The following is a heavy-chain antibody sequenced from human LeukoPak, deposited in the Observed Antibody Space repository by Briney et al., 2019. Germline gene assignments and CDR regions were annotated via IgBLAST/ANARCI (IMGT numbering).Heavy chain of an antibody. CDR3: ARRAGAYTHPYDY. J-gene: IGHJ4*02. CDR1: GFTFSSYA. V-gene: IGHV3-23*01. CDR2: ISGSGGNT. D-gene: IGHD3-16*01. Sequence: GGSLRLSCAASGFTFSSYAMSWVRQAPGKGLEWVSAISGSGGNTYYADSVKGRFTISRDNSKNKLYLQMNSLRAEDTAVYYCARRAGAYTHPYDYWGQGTLVTVS.